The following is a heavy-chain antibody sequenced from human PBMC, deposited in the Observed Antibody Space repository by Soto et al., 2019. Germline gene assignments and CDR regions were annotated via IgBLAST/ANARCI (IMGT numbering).Heavy chain of an antibody. D-gene: IGHD4-17*01. J-gene: IGHJ4*02. V-gene: IGHV3-23*01. CDR3: ATSFMTTDCWHS. Sequence: EVQLLESGGGLVQPGGSLRLSCAASGFTFRTNAMSWVRQAPETGLELVSTISAGGGITYYADSVKGRITICRDNSKNTLYLQMNSLRAQDTALYYCATSFMTTDCWHSWGQGPLVTVSS. CDR1: GFTFRTNA. CDR2: ISAGGGIT.